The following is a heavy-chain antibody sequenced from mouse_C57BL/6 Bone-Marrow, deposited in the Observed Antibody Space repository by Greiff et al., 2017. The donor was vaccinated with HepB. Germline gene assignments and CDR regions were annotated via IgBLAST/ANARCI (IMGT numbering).Heavy chain of an antibody. V-gene: IGHV1-81*01. J-gene: IGHJ2*01. CDR1: GYTFTSYG. CDR3: ARAYYYGSSWNY. D-gene: IGHD1-1*01. Sequence: VKLMESGAELARPGASVKLSCKASGYTFTSYGISWVKQRTGQGLEWIGEIYPRSGNTYYNEKFKGKATLTADKSSSTAYMELRSLTSEDSAVYFCARAYYYGSSWNYWGQGTTLTVSS. CDR2: IYPRSGNT.